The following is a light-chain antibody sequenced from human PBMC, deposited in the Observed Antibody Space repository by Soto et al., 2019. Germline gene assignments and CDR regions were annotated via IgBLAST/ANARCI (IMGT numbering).Light chain of an antibody. CDR3: QQYGTPRSVT. Sequence: EIVLTQSPGTLSLSPGEEATLSCRAGQNVDSNYLAWYQQKPGQSPRLIIYGASGRANGIPSRFSGSGFGTDFTLTISKVEPEDFTVYCCQQYGTPRSVTFRLAARLE. V-gene: IGKV3-20*01. CDR1: QNVDSNY. J-gene: IGKJ5*01. CDR2: GAS.